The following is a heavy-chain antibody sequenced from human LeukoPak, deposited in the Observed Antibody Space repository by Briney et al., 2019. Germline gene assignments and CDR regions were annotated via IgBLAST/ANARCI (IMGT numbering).Heavy chain of an antibody. D-gene: IGHD2-15*01. V-gene: IGHV3-33*01. Sequence: GGSLRLSCAASGFTFSSFGVHWVRQAPGKGLEWVAIVWYDGSNKYYADSVKGRFTISRDNSKNTLYLQMNSLRAEDTAVYYCARDVVAATQTFSYGMDVWGQGTTVTVSS. CDR1: GFTFSSFG. J-gene: IGHJ6*02. CDR2: VWYDGSNK. CDR3: ARDVVAATQTFSYGMDV.